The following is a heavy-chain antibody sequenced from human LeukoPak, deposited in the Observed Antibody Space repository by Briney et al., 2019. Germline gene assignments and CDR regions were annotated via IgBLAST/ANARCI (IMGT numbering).Heavy chain of an antibody. J-gene: IGHJ4*02. Sequence: SETLSLTCAVHGTSFSGYYWSWIRQTPGKGLQWIGEISHSGSINYNPSLKSRVTISVDTSKNQFSLEFNSLTAADTAIYYCARGQYYDLIRCYSAGRNFVQWRQGTLVTVSS. CDR2: ISHSGSI. V-gene: IGHV4-34*01. D-gene: IGHD3-16*01. CDR1: GTSFSGYY. CDR3: ARGQYYDLIRCYSAGRNFVQ.